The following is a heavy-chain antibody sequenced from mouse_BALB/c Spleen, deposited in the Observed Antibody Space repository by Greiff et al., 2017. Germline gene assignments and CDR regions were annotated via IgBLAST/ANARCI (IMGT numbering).Heavy chain of an antibody. CDR2: IYPGDGDT. J-gene: IGHJ2*01. CDR3: ARSGGLLLDY. Sequence: VQLQQSGAELVRPGSSVKISCKASGYAFSSYWMNWVKQRPGQGLEWIGQIYPGDGDTNYNGKFKGKATLTADKSSSTAYMQLSSLTSEDSAVYFCARSGGLLLDYWGQGTTLTVSS. V-gene: IGHV1-80*01. D-gene: IGHD2-3*01. CDR1: GYAFSSYW.